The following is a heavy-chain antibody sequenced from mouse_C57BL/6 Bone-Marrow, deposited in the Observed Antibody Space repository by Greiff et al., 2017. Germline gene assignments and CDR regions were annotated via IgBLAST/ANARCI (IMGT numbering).Heavy chain of an antibody. D-gene: IGHD2-1*01. CDR2: IWTGGGP. Sequence: VQVVESGPGLVAPSQSLSITCTVSGFSLTSYAISWVRQPPGKGLEWLGVIWTGGGPNYNSALKSRLSISQDNSKSQVFLKMNSLQTDDTARYYCARRGDGNYEGVDYWGQGTSVTVSS. CDR1: GFSLTSYA. V-gene: IGHV2-9-1*01. J-gene: IGHJ4*01. CDR3: ARRGDGNYEGVDY.